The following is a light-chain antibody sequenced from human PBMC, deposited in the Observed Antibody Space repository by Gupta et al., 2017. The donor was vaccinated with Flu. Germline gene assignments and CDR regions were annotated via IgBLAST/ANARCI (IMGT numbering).Light chain of an antibody. CDR2: KAS. CDR1: QSIGTL. J-gene: IGKJ1*01. Sequence: DIQMTQSPSPLSASVGDRVTITCRASQSIGTLLAWYQQKAGKAPKLLIYKASILESGVPSRFSGGGSGTEFTLTISSLQPDDFAVYYCQQYDSSPWTFGQGTKVEIK. V-gene: IGKV1-5*03. CDR3: QQYDSSPWT.